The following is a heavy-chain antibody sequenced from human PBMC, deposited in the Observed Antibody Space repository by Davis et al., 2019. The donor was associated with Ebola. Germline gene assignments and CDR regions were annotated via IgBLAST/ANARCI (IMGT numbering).Heavy chain of an antibody. Sequence: GGSLRLSCAASGFTFSSYGMHWVRQAPGKGLEWVAVISYDGSNKYYADSVKGRFTISRDNSKNTLYLQMNSLRAEDTAVYYCAKGRYSSSWYPDYYYYYGMDVWGQGTTVTVSS. CDR2: ISYDGSNK. V-gene: IGHV3-30*18. CDR3: AKGRYSSSWYPDYYYYYGMDV. D-gene: IGHD6-13*01. J-gene: IGHJ6*02. CDR1: GFTFSSYG.